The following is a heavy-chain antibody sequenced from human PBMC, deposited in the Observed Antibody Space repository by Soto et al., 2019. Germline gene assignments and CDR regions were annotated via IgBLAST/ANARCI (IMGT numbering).Heavy chain of an antibody. V-gene: IGHV4-39*01. Sequence: PSETLSLTCTVSGGSISSSSYYWGWIRQPPGKGLEWIGSIYYSGSTYYNPSLKGRVTISVDTSKNQFSLKLSSVTAADTAVYYCARQKAIGAGDRNHYGMDVWGQGTTVTVSS. CDR2: IYYSGST. CDR3: ARQKAIGAGDRNHYGMDV. J-gene: IGHJ6*02. CDR1: GGSISSSSYY. D-gene: IGHD7-27*01.